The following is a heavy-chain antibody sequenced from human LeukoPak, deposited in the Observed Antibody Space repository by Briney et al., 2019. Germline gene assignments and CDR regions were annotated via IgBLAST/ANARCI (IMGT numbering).Heavy chain of an antibody. J-gene: IGHJ4*02. CDR2: INSDGSGT. D-gene: IGHD6-25*01. CDR3: ARDSVAAAGDFDY. V-gene: IGHV3-74*01. CDR1: GFIFSTYW. Sequence: SGGSLRLSCAASGFIFSTYWMQWVRQTPGKGLVWVSRINSDGSGTLYADSVKGRFTVSRDNAKNTLYLQMNSLRAEDTGVYYCARDSVAAAGDFDYWGQGTLLTVSP.